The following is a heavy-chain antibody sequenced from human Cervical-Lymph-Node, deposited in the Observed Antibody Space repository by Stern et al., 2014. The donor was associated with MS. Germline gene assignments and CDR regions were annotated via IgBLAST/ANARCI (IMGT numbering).Heavy chain of an antibody. CDR2: IYWDDDK. J-gene: IGHJ1*01. CDR1: GFSLSTSGVG. CDR3: AHSLSGESENPEYFQH. Sequence: ESGPTLVKPTQTLTLTCTFSGFSLSTSGVGVGWIRQPPGKALEWLALIYWDDDKRYSPSLKSRLTITKDTSKNQVVLTMTNMDPVDTATYYCAHSLSGESENPEYFQHWGQGTLVTVSS. D-gene: IGHD6-25*01. V-gene: IGHV2-5*02.